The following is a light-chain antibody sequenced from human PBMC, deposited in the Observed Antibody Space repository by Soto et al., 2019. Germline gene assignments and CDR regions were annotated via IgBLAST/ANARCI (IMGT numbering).Light chain of an antibody. J-gene: IGKJ1*01. CDR1: QSVTNSE. CDR2: AAS. V-gene: IGKV3-20*01. CDR3: QNHGMT. Sequence: VLMQSRGNLSLSPGERVTLSCRVSQSVTNSELAWYQQKPGQAPRLLMYAASSRATGIPDRFSGGGSGTDFTLTITSLEPEDSAVYYCQNHGMTCGQGTKVDIK.